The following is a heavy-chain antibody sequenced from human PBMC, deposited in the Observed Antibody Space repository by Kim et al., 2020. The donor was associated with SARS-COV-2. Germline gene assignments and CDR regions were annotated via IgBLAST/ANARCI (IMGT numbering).Heavy chain of an antibody. J-gene: IGHJ4*02. D-gene: IGHD3-10*01. V-gene: IGHV3-23*01. Sequence: SGGSTYHAYSVKGRFTISRDNSRNTLYLQMNSLRAEDTAVYYCARKVGDWGQGTLVTVSS. CDR2: SGGST. CDR3: ARKVGD.